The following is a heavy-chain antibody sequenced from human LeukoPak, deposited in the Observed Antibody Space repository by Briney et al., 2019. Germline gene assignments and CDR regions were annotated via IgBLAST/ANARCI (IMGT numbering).Heavy chain of an antibody. CDR3: AREDHYSGSYSGFDY. Sequence: SETLSLTCTVSGGSISSSSYYWGWIRQPPGKGLEWIGSIYYSGSTYYNPSLKSRVTISVDTSKNQFSLKLSSVTAADTAVYYCAREDHYSGSYSGFDYWGQGALATVSS. CDR1: GGSISSSSYY. V-gene: IGHV4-39*07. D-gene: IGHD1-26*01. CDR2: IYYSGST. J-gene: IGHJ4*02.